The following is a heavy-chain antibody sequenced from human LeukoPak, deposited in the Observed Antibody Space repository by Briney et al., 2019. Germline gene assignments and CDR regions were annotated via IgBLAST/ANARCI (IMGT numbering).Heavy chain of an antibody. V-gene: IGHV4-59*08. J-gene: IGHJ4*02. CDR1: GARITIYY. Sequence: SETLSLTCVVSGARITIYYWSWIRQPPGKGLEWIGYISYSETTNYNPSLKSRITISADPSKNQVSLKMTSLTAADTAIYYCARHLGADDHWGQGTLVTVSS. CDR3: ARHLGADDH. CDR2: ISYSETT. D-gene: IGHD4/OR15-4a*01.